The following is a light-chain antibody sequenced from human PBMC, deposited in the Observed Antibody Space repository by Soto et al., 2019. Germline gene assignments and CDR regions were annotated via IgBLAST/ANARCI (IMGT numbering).Light chain of an antibody. CDR3: SSYTSSSTLYVV. CDR1: SSNIGAGHA. Sequence: QSVLTQPPSVSGAPGQRVTISCTGSSSNIGAGHAVHWYQQLPGTAPKLLIHSNNNRPSGVSNRFSGSKSGNTASLTISGLQAEDEADYYCSSYTSSSTLYVVFGGGTKLTVL. J-gene: IGLJ2*01. V-gene: IGLV1-40*01. CDR2: SNN.